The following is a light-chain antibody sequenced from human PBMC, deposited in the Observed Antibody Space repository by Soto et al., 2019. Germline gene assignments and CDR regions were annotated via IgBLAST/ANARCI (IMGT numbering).Light chain of an antibody. Sequence: QSALTQPASVSGSPGQSITISCTGTSSVVGGYNYVSWYQQHPGKAPKLTIYDVSNRPSGVSNRFSGSKSGNTASLTISGLQAEDEADYYCSSYTSSSIYVFGTGTKVTV. V-gene: IGLV2-14*01. CDR1: SSVVGGYNY. J-gene: IGLJ1*01. CDR2: DVS. CDR3: SSYTSSSIYV.